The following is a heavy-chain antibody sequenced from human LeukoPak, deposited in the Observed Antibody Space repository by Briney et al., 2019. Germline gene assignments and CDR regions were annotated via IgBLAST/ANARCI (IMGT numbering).Heavy chain of an antibody. J-gene: IGHJ4*02. D-gene: IGHD4-17*01. CDR2: INHSGST. V-gene: IGHV4-34*01. CDR1: GGSFSGYY. Sequence: PSGTLSLTCAVYGGSFSGYYWSWIRQPPGKGLEWIGEINHSGSTNYNPSLKSRVTISVDTSKNQFSLKLSSVTAADTAVYYCARSTTVTTLDYWGQGTLVTVSS. CDR3: ARSTTVTTLDY.